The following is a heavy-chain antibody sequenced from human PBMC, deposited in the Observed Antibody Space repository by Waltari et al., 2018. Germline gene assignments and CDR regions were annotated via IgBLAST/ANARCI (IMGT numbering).Heavy chain of an antibody. Sequence: QVQLQESGPGLVKPSETLSLTCTVSGGSISSHYWSWIRQPPGKGLEWIGYIYYSGSTNYNPSLKSRVTISVDTSKNQFSLKLSSVTAADTAVYYCARQQESVVPAATHYYYGMDVWGQGTTVTVSS. J-gene: IGHJ6*02. CDR2: IYYSGST. V-gene: IGHV4-59*11. CDR3: ARQQESVVPAATHYYYGMDV. D-gene: IGHD2-2*01. CDR1: GGSISSHY.